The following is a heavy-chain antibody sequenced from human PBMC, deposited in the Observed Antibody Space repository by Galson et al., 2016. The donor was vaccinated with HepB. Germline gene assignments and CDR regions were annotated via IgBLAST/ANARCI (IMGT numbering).Heavy chain of an antibody. D-gene: IGHD4-17*01. CDR2: ISWNSGTI. V-gene: IGHV3-9*01. CDR3: AKVGGFGDYIPYYFDS. Sequence: SLRLSCAASGFTFDDYAKHWVRQAPGKGLEWVAGISWNSGTIDYVDSVKGRFTISRDNAKNSLYLQMSSLRTEDTALYYCAKVGGFGDYIPYYFDSWGQGILVTVSS. J-gene: IGHJ4*02. CDR1: GFTFDDYA.